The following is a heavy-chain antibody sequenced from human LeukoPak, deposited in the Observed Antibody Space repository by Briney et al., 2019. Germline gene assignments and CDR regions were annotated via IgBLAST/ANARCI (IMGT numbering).Heavy chain of an antibody. J-gene: IGHJ4*02. V-gene: IGHV1-2*02. D-gene: IGHD5-18*01. CDR1: GYTFTCYY. CDR2: INPNSGGT. Sequence: ASVKVSCKASGYTFTCYYMHWVRQAPGQGLEWMGWINPNSGGTNYAQKFQGRVTMTRDTSSSTAYMELSRLISDDTAVYSCARDRQLWTLSLPDYWGQGTLVTVSS. CDR3: ARDRQLWTLSLPDY.